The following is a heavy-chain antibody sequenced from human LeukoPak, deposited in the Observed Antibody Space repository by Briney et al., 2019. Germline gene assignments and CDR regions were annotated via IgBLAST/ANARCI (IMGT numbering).Heavy chain of an antibody. D-gene: IGHD6-6*01. Sequence: GGSLSLSCAASGFTFSSYLMHWVRQAPGEGLVWVSGINSAGSSTRYADSVKGRFTISRDNSKNTLCLQMNSLRAEDTAVYYCAKAGRSSSDYWGQGTLVTVSS. CDR1: GFTFSSYL. V-gene: IGHV3-74*01. CDR3: AKAGRSSSDY. CDR2: INSAGSST. J-gene: IGHJ4*02.